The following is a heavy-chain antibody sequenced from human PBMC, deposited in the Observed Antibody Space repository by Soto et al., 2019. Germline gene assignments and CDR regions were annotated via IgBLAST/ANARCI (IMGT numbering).Heavy chain of an antibody. J-gene: IGHJ5*02. D-gene: IGHD3-10*01. CDR1: GGSISSYY. V-gene: IGHV4-59*01. Sequence: SETLSLTCTVSGGSISSYYWSWIRQPPGKGLEWIGYIYYSGSTNYNPSLKSRVTISVDTSKNQFSLKLSSVTAADTAVYYCARXHPPTLWFGELPHWFDPWGQGTLVTVSS. CDR2: IYYSGST. CDR3: ARXHPPTLWFGELPHWFDP.